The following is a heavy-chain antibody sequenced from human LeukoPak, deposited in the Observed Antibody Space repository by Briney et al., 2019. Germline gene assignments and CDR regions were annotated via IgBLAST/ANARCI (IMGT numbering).Heavy chain of an antibody. V-gene: IGHV6-1*01. Sequence: SQTLSLTCAISGDSVSSNSAAWNWIRQSPSRGLEWLGRTYYRSKWYNDYAVSVKSRITINPDTSKNQFSLQLNSVTPEDTAVYYCARSPTRYCTNGVCNAYDIWGQGTMVTVSS. CDR2: TYYRSKWYN. D-gene: IGHD2-8*01. J-gene: IGHJ3*02. CDR3: ARSPTRYCTNGVCNAYDI. CDR1: GDSVSSNSAA.